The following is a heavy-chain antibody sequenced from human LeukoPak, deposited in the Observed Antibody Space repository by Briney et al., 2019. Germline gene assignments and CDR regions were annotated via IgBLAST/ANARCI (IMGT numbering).Heavy chain of an antibody. Sequence: APVKVSCKASGYTFTSYAMNWVRQAPGQGLEWMGWINPNSGGTNYAQKFQGRVTMTRDKSIRTAYMELSRLTSDDTAVYYCARNVWFGESADAFDIWGQGTMVTVSS. J-gene: IGHJ3*02. CDR2: INPNSGGT. D-gene: IGHD3-10*01. CDR3: ARNVWFGESADAFDI. V-gene: IGHV1-2*02. CDR1: GYTFTSYA.